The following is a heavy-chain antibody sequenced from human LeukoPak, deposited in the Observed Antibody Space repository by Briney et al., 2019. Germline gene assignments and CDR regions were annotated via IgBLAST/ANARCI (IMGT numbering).Heavy chain of an antibody. CDR1: GFTFSSYE. CDR2: ISSSGSTI. Sequence: GGSLRLSCAASGFTFSSYEMNWVRQAPGKGLERVSYISSSGSTIYYADSVKGRFTISRDNAKNSPYLQMNSLRAEDTAVYYCATHYYDSKNYWGQGTLVTVSS. V-gene: IGHV3-48*03. CDR3: ATHYYDSKNY. J-gene: IGHJ4*02. D-gene: IGHD3-22*01.